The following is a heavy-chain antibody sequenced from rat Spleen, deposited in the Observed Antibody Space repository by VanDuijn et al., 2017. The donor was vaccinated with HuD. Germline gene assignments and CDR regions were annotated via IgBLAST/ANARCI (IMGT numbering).Heavy chain of an antibody. CDR2: INSAGST. D-gene: IGHD1-12*02. Sequence: MQLQESGPGLVKPSQSLSLTCSVTSYSITSYSRWNWIRSFPGNKLEWMGYINSAGSTNYNPSLRSRISITRDTSKNQFFLQVNSVTTEDTATYYCARVYDGTHYYDDYWGQGVMVTVSS. CDR1: SYSITSYSR. V-gene: IGHV3-3*01. CDR3: ARVYDGTHYYDDY. J-gene: IGHJ2*01.